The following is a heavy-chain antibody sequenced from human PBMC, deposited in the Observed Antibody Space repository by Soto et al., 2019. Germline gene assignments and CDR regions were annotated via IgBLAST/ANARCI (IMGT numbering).Heavy chain of an antibody. J-gene: IGHJ4*02. V-gene: IGHV3-21*01. CDR3: ARDAARYSSSTSCPYDY. D-gene: IGHD2-2*01. Sequence: SVKVRFTIARDNTKNSLYLQMNSLRAEDTAVYYCARDAARYSSSTSCPYDYWGQGTLVTVST.